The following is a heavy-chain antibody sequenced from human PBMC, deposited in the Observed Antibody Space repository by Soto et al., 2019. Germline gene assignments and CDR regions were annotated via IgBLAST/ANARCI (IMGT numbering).Heavy chain of an antibody. CDR2: FDPEDGET. CDR3: ATRSLYGSGSYSDY. CDR1: GYTLTELS. D-gene: IGHD3-10*01. J-gene: IGHJ4*02. Sequence: ASVKVSCKVSGYTLTELSMHWERQAPGKGLEWMGGFDPEDGETIYAQKFQGRVTMTEDTSTDTAYMELSSLRSQDTAVYYCATRSLYGSGSYSDYWGQGTLVTVSS. V-gene: IGHV1-24*01.